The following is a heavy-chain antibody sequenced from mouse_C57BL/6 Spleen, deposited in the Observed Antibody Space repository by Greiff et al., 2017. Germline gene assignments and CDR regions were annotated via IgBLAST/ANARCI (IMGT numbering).Heavy chain of an antibody. CDR2: IDPSDSYT. D-gene: IGHD3-3*01. V-gene: IGHV1-69*01. CDR3: SRCGARRFAY. Sequence: VQLQQPGAELVMPGASVKLSCKASGYTFTSYWMHWVKQRPGQGLEWIGMIDPSDSYTNYNEKFKGKSTLTVDKSTSTPYMQLSSLTTEDYAVYYCSRCGARRFAYWGQGTLVTVAA. J-gene: IGHJ3*01. CDR1: GYTFTSYW.